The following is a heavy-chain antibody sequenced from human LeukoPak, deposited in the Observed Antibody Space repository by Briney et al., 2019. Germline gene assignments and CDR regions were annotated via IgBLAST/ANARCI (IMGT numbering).Heavy chain of an antibody. D-gene: IGHD6-6*01. V-gene: IGHV3-7*01. CDR1: GFTFSGYW. CDR3: TTDSGGGRPFDY. Sequence: GGSLRLSCAASGFTFSGYWMSWVSQAPGKGLEWVANIRQDGSDKYYVDSVKGRFTISRDNAKNSLFLQMNSLRAEDTAVYFCTTDSGGGRPFDYWGQGTLVTVSS. J-gene: IGHJ4*02. CDR2: IRQDGSDK.